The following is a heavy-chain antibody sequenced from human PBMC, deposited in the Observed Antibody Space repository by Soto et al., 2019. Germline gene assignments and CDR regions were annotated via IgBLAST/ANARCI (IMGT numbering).Heavy chain of an antibody. CDR3: ARRYGSAIDY. Sequence: SETLSLTCTVSGGSIRSYYWSWIRQPPGKGLEWIGYIYYSGSTNYNPSLKSRVTISVDTSKNQFSLKLSSVTAADTAVYYCARRYGSAIDYWGQGTQVTVSS. CDR2: IYYSGST. J-gene: IGHJ4*02. D-gene: IGHD1-26*01. CDR1: GGSIRSYY. V-gene: IGHV4-59*08.